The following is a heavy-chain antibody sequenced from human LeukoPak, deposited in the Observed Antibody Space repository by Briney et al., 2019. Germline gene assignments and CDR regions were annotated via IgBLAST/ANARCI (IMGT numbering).Heavy chain of an antibody. CDR2: ISSTSSTI. J-gene: IGHJ4*02. Sequence: GGSLRLSCAASGFTFANYNFNWVRQAPGKGLEWVSYISSTSSTIYYADSMKGRFTISRDNAKNSLYLQMNSLRDEDTAVYYCARDRYYDSSGYYYSLFDYWGQGTLVTVSS. V-gene: IGHV3-48*02. D-gene: IGHD3-22*01. CDR3: ARDRYYDSSGYYYSLFDY. CDR1: GFTFANYN.